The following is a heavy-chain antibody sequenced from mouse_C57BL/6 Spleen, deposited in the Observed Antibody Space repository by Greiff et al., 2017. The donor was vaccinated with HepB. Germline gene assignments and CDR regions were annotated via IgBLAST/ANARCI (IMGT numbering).Heavy chain of an antibody. J-gene: IGHJ3*01. CDR2: IYPGDGDT. V-gene: IGHV1-80*01. Sequence: QVQLQQSGAELVKPGASVKISCKASGYAFSSYWMNWVKQRPGKGLEWIGQIYPGDGDTNYNGKFKGKATLTADKSSSTAYMQLSSLTSEDSAVYFCARGDYYCRSSYEGFAYWGQGTLVTVSA. CDR3: ARGDYYCRSSYEGFAY. D-gene: IGHD1-1*01. CDR1: GYAFSSYW.